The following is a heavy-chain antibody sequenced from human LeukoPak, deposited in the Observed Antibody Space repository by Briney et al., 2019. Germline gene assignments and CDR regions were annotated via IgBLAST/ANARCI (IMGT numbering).Heavy chain of an antibody. V-gene: IGHV4-34*01. CDR3: SSQKVASHSGFTDY. CDR2: INHSGRT. CDR1: GGSFFGSH. Sequence: SETLSLTCAVSGGSFFGSHWNWIRQSPEKGLEWIGEINHSGRTNYNPSLKSRVTISVDTSKSQFFLKLTSVTAADTAVYYCSSQKVASHSGFTDYWGPGTLVTVSS. J-gene: IGHJ4*02. D-gene: IGHD3-10*01.